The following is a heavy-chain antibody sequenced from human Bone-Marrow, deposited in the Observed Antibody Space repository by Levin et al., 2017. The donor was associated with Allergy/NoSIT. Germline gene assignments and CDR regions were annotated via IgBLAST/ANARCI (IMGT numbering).Heavy chain of an antibody. Sequence: ETLSLTCVASGFTFSAYWMSWVRRAPGKGLEWVANIKQDGSEKYYVDSVKGRFTISRDNAKNSLSLEMHSLRGEDTAVYYCVRPRITMVRGLVTPYYFDYWAQGTLVTVSS. CDR1: GFTFSAYW. J-gene: IGHJ4*02. CDR2: IKQDGSEK. CDR3: VRPRITMVRGLVTPYYFDY. D-gene: IGHD3-10*01. V-gene: IGHV3-7*01.